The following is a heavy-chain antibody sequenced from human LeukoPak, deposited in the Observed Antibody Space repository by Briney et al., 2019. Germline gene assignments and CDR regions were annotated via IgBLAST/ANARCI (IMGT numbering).Heavy chain of an antibody. CDR2: ISINGRNT. V-gene: IGHV3-23*01. J-gene: IGHJ3*01. CDR1: GFTFSSYA. Sequence: PGGSLRLSCAASGFTFSSYAMSWVRQAPGKGLEWVSLISINGRNTYYGHSVKGRFTISRDNSKDTVYLQMNSLRAEDTAIFYCARDIELSTWGPGTTVTVSS. CDR3: ARDIELST. D-gene: IGHD5-12*01.